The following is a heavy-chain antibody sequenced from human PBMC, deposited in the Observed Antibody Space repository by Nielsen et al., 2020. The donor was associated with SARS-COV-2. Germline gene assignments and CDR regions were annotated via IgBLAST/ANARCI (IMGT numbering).Heavy chain of an antibody. CDR3: ARDLPLLWFGESGATGGAFDI. CDR1: GFTFSDYY. Sequence: GGSLRLSCAASGFTFSDYYMNWVRQAPGKGLEWVSSISSNSSYIYYADSVKGRFTISRDNAKNSLYLQMNSLRAEDTAVYYCARDLPLLWFGESGATGGAFDIWGQGTMVTVSS. V-gene: IGHV3-21*01. CDR2: ISSNSSYI. J-gene: IGHJ3*02. D-gene: IGHD3-10*01.